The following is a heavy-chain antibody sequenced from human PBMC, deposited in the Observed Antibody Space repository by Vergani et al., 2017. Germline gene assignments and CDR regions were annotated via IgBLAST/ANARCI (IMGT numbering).Heavy chain of an antibody. J-gene: IGHJ5*02. D-gene: IGHD3-10*01. V-gene: IGHV1-2*02. CDR1: GYTFTGYY. CDR3: ARGLSITMVRGVYNWFDP. Sequence: QVQLVQSGAEVKKPGASVKVSCKASGYTFTGYYMHWVRQAPGQGLEWMGWINPNSGGTNYAQKFQGRVTMTRDTSISTAYMELNSLRAEDTAVYYCARGLSITMVRGVYNWFDPWGQGTLVTVSS. CDR2: INPNSGGT.